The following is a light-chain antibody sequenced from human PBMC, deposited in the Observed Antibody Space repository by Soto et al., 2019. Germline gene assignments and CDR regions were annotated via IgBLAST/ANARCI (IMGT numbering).Light chain of an antibody. CDR1: SSDVGGYNY. V-gene: IGLV2-8*01. Sequence: QSALTQPPSASGSPGQSVTISCTGTSSDVGGYNYVSWYQQHPGKAPKLMIYEVSKRPSAVPDRFSGSKSGNTASLTVSGLQAEDEADYYCSSYAGSFYVFGTGTKLTVL. CDR2: EVS. J-gene: IGLJ1*01. CDR3: SSYAGSFYV.